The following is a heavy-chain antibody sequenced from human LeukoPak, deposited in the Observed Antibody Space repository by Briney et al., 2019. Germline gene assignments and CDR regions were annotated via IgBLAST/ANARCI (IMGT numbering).Heavy chain of an antibody. CDR2: INPGGGST. J-gene: IGHJ4*02. CDR3: ASDRGNGYCSGGSCYDLGFLDY. CDR1: GYTFTSYY. D-gene: IGHD2-15*01. Sequence: GASVKVSCKASGYTFTSYYMHWVRQAPGQGLEWMGIINPGGGSTSYAQKFQGRVTMTRDTSTSPVYMELSSLRSEDTAVYYCASDRGNGYCSGGSCYDLGFLDYWGQGTLVTVSS. V-gene: IGHV1-46*01.